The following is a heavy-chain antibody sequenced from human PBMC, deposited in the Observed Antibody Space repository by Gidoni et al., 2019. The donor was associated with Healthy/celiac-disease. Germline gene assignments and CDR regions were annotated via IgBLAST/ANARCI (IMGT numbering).Heavy chain of an antibody. CDR2: INHSGST. J-gene: IGHJ1*01. CDR1: GGSFSGYY. CDR3: ARGEMATKSIQH. V-gene: IGHV4-34*01. D-gene: IGHD5-12*01. Sequence: QVQLQQWGAGLLKPSETLSLTCAVSGGSFSGYYWSWIRQPPGKGLEWIGEINHSGSTNYNPSLKSRVTISVDTSKNQFSLKLSSVTAADTAVYYCARGEMATKSIQHWGQGTLVTVSS.